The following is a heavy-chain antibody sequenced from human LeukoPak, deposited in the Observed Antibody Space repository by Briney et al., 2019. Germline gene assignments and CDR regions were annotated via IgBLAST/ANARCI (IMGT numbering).Heavy chain of an antibody. V-gene: IGHV3-74*01. J-gene: IGHJ6*02. CDR1: GFTFSSYW. CDR3: ANEEVATISDYYYGMDV. Sequence: GGSLRLSCAASGFTFSSYWMHWVRQAPGKGLVWVSRINSDGSSTSYADSVKGRFTISRDNAKNTLYLQMNSLRAEDTAVYYCANEEVATISDYYYGMDVWGQGTTVTVSS. CDR2: INSDGSST. D-gene: IGHD5-12*01.